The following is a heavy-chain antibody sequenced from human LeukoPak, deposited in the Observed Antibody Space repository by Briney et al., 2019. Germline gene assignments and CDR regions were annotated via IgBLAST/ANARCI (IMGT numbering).Heavy chain of an antibody. CDR2: IIPIFGTA. V-gene: IGHV1-69*13. Sequence: ASVKVSCKASGGTFSSYAISWVRQAPGQGLEWMGGIIPIFGTANYAQKFQGRVTITADESTSTAYMELSSLRSEDTAVYYCARSPIWSGYLWAFDYWGQGTLVTVSS. D-gene: IGHD3-3*01. CDR3: ARSPIWSGYLWAFDY. CDR1: GGTFSSYA. J-gene: IGHJ4*02.